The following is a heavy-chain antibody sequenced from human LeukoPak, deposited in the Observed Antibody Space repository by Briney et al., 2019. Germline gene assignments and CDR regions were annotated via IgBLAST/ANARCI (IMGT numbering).Heavy chain of an antibody. CDR3: ARGSGGSCYFDY. CDR1: GGSISSGGYS. Sequence: TLSLTCAVSGGSISSGGYSWSWIRQPPGKGLEWIGYIYHSGSTYYNPSLKSRVTISVDRSKNQFSLKLSSVTAADTAVYYCARGSGGSCYFDYWGQGTLVTVSS. CDR2: IYHSGST. V-gene: IGHV4-30-2*01. J-gene: IGHJ4*02. D-gene: IGHD2-15*01.